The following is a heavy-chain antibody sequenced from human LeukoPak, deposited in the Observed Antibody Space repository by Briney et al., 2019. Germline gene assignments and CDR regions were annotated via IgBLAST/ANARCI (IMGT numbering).Heavy chain of an antibody. CDR3: AKDLGSSWSAFLFDY. J-gene: IGHJ4*02. Sequence: GGSLRLSCAASGFTFSSYSMNWVRQAPGKGLEWVSSISSSSTYIYYADSVKGRFTISGDNSKNTLYLQMNSLRAEDTAVYYCAKDLGSSWSAFLFDYWGQGTLVTVSS. D-gene: IGHD6-6*01. V-gene: IGHV3-21*01. CDR2: ISSSSTYI. CDR1: GFTFSSYS.